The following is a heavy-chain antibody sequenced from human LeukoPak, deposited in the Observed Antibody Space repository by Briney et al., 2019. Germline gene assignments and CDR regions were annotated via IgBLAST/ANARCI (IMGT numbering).Heavy chain of an antibody. CDR2: VYYSGRA. D-gene: IGHD3-9*01. CDR1: GGSVSTINSY. V-gene: IGHV4-39*02. Sequence: SETLSLTCTVSGGSVSTINSYWGWLRQPPGKGLEWIGNVYYSGRANYSPSLRSRVTMSVDTSKNRFSLKMTSVTAADTAVYFCARLRKGRYFDYFFEYWGQGTLVTVSS. J-gene: IGHJ4*02. CDR3: ARLRKGRYFDYFFEY.